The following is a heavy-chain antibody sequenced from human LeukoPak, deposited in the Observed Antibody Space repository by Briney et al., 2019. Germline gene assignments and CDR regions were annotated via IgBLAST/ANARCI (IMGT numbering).Heavy chain of an antibody. V-gene: IGHV4-39*01. Sequence: PSETLPLTCTVSGDSISSTTYNWGWIRQPPGKGLEWIGSIYYTGSTYYNPSLKSRVTMSVDTSKNQFSLKLNSVTAADTAVYYCARGFRYCSGGGCYPGVNWFDPWGQGTLVTVSS. D-gene: IGHD2-15*01. CDR2: IYYTGST. CDR1: GDSISSTTYN. CDR3: ARGFRYCSGGGCYPGVNWFDP. J-gene: IGHJ5*02.